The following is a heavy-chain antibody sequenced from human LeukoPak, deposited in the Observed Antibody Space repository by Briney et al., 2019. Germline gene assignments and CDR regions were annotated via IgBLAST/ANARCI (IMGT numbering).Heavy chain of an antibody. CDR3: AKDSDSSGYYYWGFDY. Sequence: GGSLRLSCAASGFTFSSYAMSWVRQAPGKGLEWVSGTSGSRNTTYCADSVKGRFTISRDNSKDTLYLQMNSLTAEDTAVYYCAKDSDSSGYYYWGFDYWGQGTLVAVSS. V-gene: IGHV3-23*01. D-gene: IGHD3-22*01. J-gene: IGHJ4*02. CDR1: GFTFSSYA. CDR2: TSGSRNTT.